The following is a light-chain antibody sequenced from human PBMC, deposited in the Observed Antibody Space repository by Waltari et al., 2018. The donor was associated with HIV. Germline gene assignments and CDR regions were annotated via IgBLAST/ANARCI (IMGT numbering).Light chain of an antibody. J-gene: IGKJ2*02. V-gene: IGKV1-39*01. CDR1: ENIGAY. CDR3: QQSYSTPCA. Sequence: DIQMTQSPSSLSASVGDTVPIICRASENIGAYLNWYHHKSGAAPQLLIYGASSLQSAVPSRFSGSGFGTHFSLTINSLQADDFGTYYCQQSYSTPCAFGQGTNLEIK. CDR2: GAS.